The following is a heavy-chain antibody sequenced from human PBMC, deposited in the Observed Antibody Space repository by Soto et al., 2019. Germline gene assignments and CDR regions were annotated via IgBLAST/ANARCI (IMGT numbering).Heavy chain of an antibody. Sequence: ASVKVSCKASGYTLTSYAMHWVRQAPGQRLEWMGWINAGNGNTKYSQKFQGRVTITRDTSASTAYMELSSLRSEDTAVYYCARRGGIVVVRGAFDIWGQGTMVTVSS. J-gene: IGHJ3*02. CDR1: GYTLTSYA. CDR2: INAGNGNT. D-gene: IGHD2-2*01. V-gene: IGHV1-3*01. CDR3: ARRGGIVVVRGAFDI.